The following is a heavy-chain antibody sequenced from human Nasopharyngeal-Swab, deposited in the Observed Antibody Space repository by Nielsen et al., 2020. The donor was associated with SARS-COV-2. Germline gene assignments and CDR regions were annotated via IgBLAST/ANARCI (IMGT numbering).Heavy chain of an antibody. D-gene: IGHD3-22*01. CDR2: IYYSGST. CDR3: ARHYYYDSSGYLGFDN. Sequence: GSLRLSCTVSGGSISSSSYYWGWIRQPPGKGLEWIGSIYYSGSTYYNPSLKSRVTISVDTSKNQFSLKLSSVTAADTAVYYCARHYYYDSSGYLGFDNWRQGTLVTVSS. V-gene: IGHV4-39*01. CDR1: GGSISSSSYY. J-gene: IGHJ4*02.